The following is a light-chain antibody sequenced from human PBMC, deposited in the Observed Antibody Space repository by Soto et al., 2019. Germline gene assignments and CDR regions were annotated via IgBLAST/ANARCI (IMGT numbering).Light chain of an antibody. Sequence: QSVLTQPPSVSGAPGQRVTISCTGSSSNLGAGHDVHWYQQVPGTAPKLLIYGVSNRPSGVPDRFSASRSGTSASLAITGLQAEDEADYFCQSYDTSLSDWGVFGGGTKLTVL. V-gene: IGLV1-40*01. J-gene: IGLJ2*01. CDR2: GVS. CDR3: QSYDTSLSDWGV. CDR1: SSNLGAGHD.